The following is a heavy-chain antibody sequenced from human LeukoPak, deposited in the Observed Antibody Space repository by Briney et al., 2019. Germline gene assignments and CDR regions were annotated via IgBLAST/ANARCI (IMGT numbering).Heavy chain of an antibody. D-gene: IGHD3-10*01. CDR3: ARVSQGGSGSYWAPFDY. Sequence: PGGSLRLSCAASGFTFSSYAMHCVRQAPGKGLEWVAVISYDGSNKYYADSVKGRFTISRDNSKNTLYLQMNSLRAEDTAVYYCARVSQGGSGSYWAPFDYWGQGTLVTVSS. CDR2: ISYDGSNK. V-gene: IGHV3-30*04. J-gene: IGHJ4*02. CDR1: GFTFSSYA.